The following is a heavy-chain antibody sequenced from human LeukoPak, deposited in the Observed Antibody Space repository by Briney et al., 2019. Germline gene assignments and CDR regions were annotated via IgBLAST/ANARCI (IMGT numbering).Heavy chain of an antibody. D-gene: IGHD1-26*01. CDR3: ARATFRPLELSFDS. Sequence: GGSLRLSCAASGFTVSSNYMSWVRQAPGKGLEWVSVIYSGGSTYYADSVKGRFTISRDNSKNTLYLQMNSLRAEDTAAYYCARATFRPLELSFDSWGQGTLVTVSS. V-gene: IGHV3-53*01. CDR2: IYSGGST. CDR1: GFTVSSNY. J-gene: IGHJ4*02.